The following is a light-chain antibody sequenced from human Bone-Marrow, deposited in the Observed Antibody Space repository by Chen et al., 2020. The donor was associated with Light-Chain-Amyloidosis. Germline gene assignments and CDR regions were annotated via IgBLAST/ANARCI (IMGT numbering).Light chain of an antibody. J-gene: IGKJ4*01. CDR1: QTISSNY. CDR3: QQYGTSPLT. V-gene: IGKV3-20*01. CDR2: GSS. Sequence: EIVLTQSPGTLSLSPGEGANLSCRASQTISSNYLTGYQQKFGQAPRLLIYGSSSRATGIPDRFTGSGSGTDFTLTINRLEPEDLAMYYCQQYGTSPLTFGGGTKVEIK.